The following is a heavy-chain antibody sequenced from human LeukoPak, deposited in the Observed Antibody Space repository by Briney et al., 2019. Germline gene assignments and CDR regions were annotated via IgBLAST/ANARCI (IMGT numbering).Heavy chain of an antibody. J-gene: IGHJ5*02. D-gene: IGHD3-22*01. V-gene: IGHV4-59*01. CDR1: GGSISNYY. CDR3: ARDRGYYESSGYDLNWFDP. CDR2: IYYSGNT. Sequence: SGTLSLTCTVSGGSISNYYWSWIRQPPGKGLEWIGYIYYSGNTNYNPSLKSRVTISVDTSKNQFSLKLSSVTAADTAVYYCARDRGYYESSGYDLNWFDPWGQGTLVTVSS.